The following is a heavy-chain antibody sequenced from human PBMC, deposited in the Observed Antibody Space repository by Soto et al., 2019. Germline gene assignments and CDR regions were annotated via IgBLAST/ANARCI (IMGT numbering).Heavy chain of an antibody. CDR1: GGSISGYY. J-gene: IGHJ5*02. CDR2: IYYTGNT. V-gene: IGHV4-59*01. Sequence: SETLSLTCTVSGGSISGYYWSWIRQPPGKGLEWIGYIYYTGNTIYNPSLNSRVTMSVDTSKNQFSLHLNYVTAADTAVYYCARGGASSNWLDPWGQGNLVTVSS. D-gene: IGHD3-10*01. CDR3: ARGGASSNWLDP.